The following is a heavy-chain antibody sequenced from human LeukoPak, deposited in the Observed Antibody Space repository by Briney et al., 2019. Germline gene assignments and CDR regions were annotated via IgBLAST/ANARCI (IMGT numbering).Heavy chain of an antibody. CDR1: GFTFSNAW. J-gene: IGHJ4*02. Sequence: GGSLRLSCAASGFTFSNAWMNWVRQAPGKGLEWVSSISSSSYIYYADSVKGRFTISRDNAKNSLYLQMNSLRAEDTAVYYCARGRCSGGSCYYVYWGQGTLVTVSS. CDR2: ISSSSYI. V-gene: IGHV3-69-1*01. D-gene: IGHD2-15*01. CDR3: ARGRCSGGSCYYVY.